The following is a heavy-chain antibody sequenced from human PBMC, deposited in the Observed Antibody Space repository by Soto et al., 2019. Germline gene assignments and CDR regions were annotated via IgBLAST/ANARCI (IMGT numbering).Heavy chain of an antibody. CDR2: ISRSGGST. D-gene: IGHD6-19*01. CDR3: AKGSARTYYFDS. J-gene: IGHJ4*02. Sequence: EVQLLESGGGLVQPGGSLRLSCAASGVTFSTYAMSWVRQAPGKGLEWVSAISRSGGSTYYADSVKGRFTVSRDNPENMLYLQMNSMTAEDTAVYFCAKGSARTYYFDSWGQGTLVTVSS. CDR1: GVTFSTYA. V-gene: IGHV3-23*01.